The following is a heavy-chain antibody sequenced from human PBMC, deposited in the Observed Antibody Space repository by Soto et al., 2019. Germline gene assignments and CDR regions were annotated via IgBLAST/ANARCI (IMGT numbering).Heavy chain of an antibody. CDR2: IYYSGST. CDR1: GGSISSGDYY. CDR3: ARGSYYYDSSGYYHH. D-gene: IGHD3-22*01. V-gene: IGHV4-30-4*01. Sequence: PSETLSLTCTVSGGSISSGDYYWSWIRQPPGKGLEWIGYIYYSGSTYYNPSLRSRLTISVDTSKNQFSLKLSSVTAADTAVYYCARGSYYYDSSGYYHHWGQGTLVTVSS. J-gene: IGHJ5*02.